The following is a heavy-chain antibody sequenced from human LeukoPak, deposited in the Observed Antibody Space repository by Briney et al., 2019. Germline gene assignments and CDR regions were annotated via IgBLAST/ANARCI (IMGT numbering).Heavy chain of an antibody. V-gene: IGHV4-34*01. Sequence: SETLSLTCAVYGGSFSGYYWSWIRQPPGKGLEWIGEINHSGSTNYNPSLKSRVTISVDTSKHQFSLKLSSVTAADTAVYYCASPHPYYYDSSGYDYWGQGTLVTVSS. CDR2: INHSGST. D-gene: IGHD3-22*01. CDR3: ASPHPYYYDSSGYDY. J-gene: IGHJ4*02. CDR1: GGSFSGYY.